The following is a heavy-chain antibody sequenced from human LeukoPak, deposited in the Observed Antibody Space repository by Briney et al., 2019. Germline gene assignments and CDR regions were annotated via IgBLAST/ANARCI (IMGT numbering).Heavy chain of an antibody. CDR1: GASISNYY. CDR3: ARSLSGSYSYFDY. V-gene: IGHV4-4*07. CDR2: IYTSGST. Sequence: PSETPSLTCIVSGASISNYYWSWIRQPAGKGLEWIGRIYTSGSTNYKPSLKSRVTMSADTSKNQFSLKLSSVTAADTAVYYCARSLSGSYSYFDYWGQGTLVTVSS. D-gene: IGHD1-26*01. J-gene: IGHJ4*02.